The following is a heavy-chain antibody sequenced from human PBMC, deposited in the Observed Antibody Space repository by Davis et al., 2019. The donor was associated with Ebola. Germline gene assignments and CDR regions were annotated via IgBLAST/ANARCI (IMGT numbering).Heavy chain of an antibody. CDR1: GFTFSHSW. Sequence: GESLKISCAATGFTFSHSWMQWVRQAPGKGLVWVSRVNNDGSGTTYADSVKGRFTISRDNAKNTLYLQMNSLRAEDTAVYYCARDSGWSFVDFWGQGTLVTVSS. CDR3: ARDSGWSFVDF. CDR2: VNNDGSGT. V-gene: IGHV3-74*01. D-gene: IGHD6-19*01. J-gene: IGHJ4*02.